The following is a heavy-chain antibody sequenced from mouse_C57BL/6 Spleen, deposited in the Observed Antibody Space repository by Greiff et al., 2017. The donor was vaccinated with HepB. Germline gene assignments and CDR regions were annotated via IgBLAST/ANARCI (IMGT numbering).Heavy chain of an antibody. D-gene: IGHD2-4*01. V-gene: IGHV1-52*01. CDR1: GYTFTSYW. Sequence: QVQLQQPGAKLVRPGSSVKLSCKASGYTFTSYWMHWVKQRPIQGLEWIGNIDPSDSETHYNQKFKDKATLTVDKSSSTAYMQLSSLTSEDSAVYYCARVSDYDAFDYWGQGTTLTVSS. J-gene: IGHJ2*01. CDR3: ARVSDYDAFDY. CDR2: IDPSDSET.